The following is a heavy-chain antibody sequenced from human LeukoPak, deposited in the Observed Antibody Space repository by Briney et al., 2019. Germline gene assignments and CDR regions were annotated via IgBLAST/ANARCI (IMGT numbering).Heavy chain of an antibody. CDR3: GGVRGQIDP. D-gene: IGHD3-10*01. V-gene: IGHV3-30*03. Sequence: GGSLRLSCAASGFTFSSYGMHWVRQAPGKGLEWVAVISYDGSNKYYADSVKGRFTISRDNSKNTLYLQTNSLRAEDTAVYYCGGVRGQIDPWGQGTLVTVSS. J-gene: IGHJ5*02. CDR1: GFTFSSYG. CDR2: ISYDGSNK.